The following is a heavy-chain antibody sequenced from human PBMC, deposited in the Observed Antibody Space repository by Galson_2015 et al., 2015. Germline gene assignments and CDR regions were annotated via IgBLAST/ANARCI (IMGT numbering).Heavy chain of an antibody. Sequence: ETLSLTCTVSGGSISSSSYYWGWIRQPPGKGLEWIGSIYYSGSTYYNPSLKSRVTISVDTSKNQFSLKPSSVTAADTAVYYCARGVRSRYCSGGSCYFFDYWGQGTLVTVSS. CDR1: GGSISSSSYY. V-gene: IGHV4-39*07. CDR3: ARGVRSRYCSGGSCYFFDY. CDR2: IYYSGST. J-gene: IGHJ4*02. D-gene: IGHD2-15*01.